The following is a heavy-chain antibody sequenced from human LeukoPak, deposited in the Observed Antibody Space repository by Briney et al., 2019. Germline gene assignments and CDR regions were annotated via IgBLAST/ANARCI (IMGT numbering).Heavy chain of an antibody. CDR3: AKRGVVIRGLLVIGYHQEAYHYDF. D-gene: IGHD3-10*01. V-gene: IGHV3-23*01. Sequence: GGSLRLSCAVSGITLSNYGMSWVRQPPGKGLEWVAGISGSGGGANYADSVKGRFTISRDNPRNTLYLQMNSLRAEDTAVYFCAKRGVVIRGLLVIGYHQEAYHYDFWGQGVLVTVSS. CDR1: GITLSNYG. J-gene: IGHJ4*02. CDR2: ISGSGGGA.